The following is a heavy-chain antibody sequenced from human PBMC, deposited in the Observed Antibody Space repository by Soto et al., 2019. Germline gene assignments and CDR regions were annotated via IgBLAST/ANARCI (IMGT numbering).Heavy chain of an antibody. Sequence: GASVKISCKASGGTFSSYAISWVRQAPGQGLEWMGGIIPIFGTANYAQKFQGRVTITADESTSTAYMELSSLRSEDTAVYYCARGAYYYDSSGSNWFDPWGKGTLVTVSS. V-gene: IGHV1-69*13. J-gene: IGHJ5*02. CDR2: IIPIFGTA. CDR3: ARGAYYYDSSGSNWFDP. CDR1: GGTFSSYA. D-gene: IGHD3-22*01.